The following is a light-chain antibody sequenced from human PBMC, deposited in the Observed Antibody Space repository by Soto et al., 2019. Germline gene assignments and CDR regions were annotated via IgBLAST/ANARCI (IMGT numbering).Light chain of an antibody. V-gene: IGKV3-11*01. CDR3: QQRSIWYT. J-gene: IGKJ2*01. Sequence: EIVLTQSPATLSLSPGERATLSCRASQSISSYLAWYQQKPGQAPRLLIYDASNRATGIPARFSGSGSGTDFPLTISSLEPEDFAVYYCQQRSIWYTFGQGTKLEI. CDR2: DAS. CDR1: QSISSY.